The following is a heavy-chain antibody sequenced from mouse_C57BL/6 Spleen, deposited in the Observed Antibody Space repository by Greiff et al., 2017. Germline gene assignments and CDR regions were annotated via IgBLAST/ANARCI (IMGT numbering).Heavy chain of an antibody. J-gene: IGHJ4*01. CDR3: ARGGTTVVGLDY. V-gene: IGHV3-6*01. D-gene: IGHD1-1*01. CDR1: GYSITSGYY. CDR2: ISYDGSN. Sequence: VQLKESGPGLVKPSQSLSLTCSVTGYSITSGYYWNWIRQFPGNKLEWMGYISYDGSNNYNPSLKNRISITRDTSKNQFFLKLNSVTTEDTATYYCARGGTTVVGLDYWGQGTSVTVSS.